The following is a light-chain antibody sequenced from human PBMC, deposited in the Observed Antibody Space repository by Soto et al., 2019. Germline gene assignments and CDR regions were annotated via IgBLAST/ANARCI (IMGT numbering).Light chain of an antibody. CDR3: SSYTSSSTVV. J-gene: IGLJ2*01. CDR1: SSDVGGYNY. CDR2: DVS. V-gene: IGLV2-14*03. Sequence: QSALTQPASVSGSPGQSIAISCTGTSSDVGGYNYVSWYQQHPGKAPKLIIYDVSNRPSGVSNRLSSSKSGNTASLTISGLQAEDEADYYCSSYTSSSTVVFGGGTKLTVL.